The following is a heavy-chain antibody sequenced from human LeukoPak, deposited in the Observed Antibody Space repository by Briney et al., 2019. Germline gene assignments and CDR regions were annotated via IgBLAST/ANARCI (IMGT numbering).Heavy chain of an antibody. J-gene: IGHJ5*02. CDR3: ATGGSGWGAYNWFDP. D-gene: IGHD6-19*01. V-gene: IGHV1-24*01. Sequence: ASVKVSCKVSGYTLTELSMHWARQAPGKGLEWMGGFDPEDGETIYAQKFQGRVTMTEDTSTDTAYMELSSLRSEDTAVYYCATGGSGWGAYNWFDPWGQGTLVTVSS. CDR2: FDPEDGET. CDR1: GYTLTELS.